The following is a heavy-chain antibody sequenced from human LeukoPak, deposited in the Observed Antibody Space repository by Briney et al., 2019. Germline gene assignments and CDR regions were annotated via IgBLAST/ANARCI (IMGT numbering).Heavy chain of an antibody. Sequence: GGSLRLSCAASGFTFSSYEMNWVRQAPGKGLEWVSYISSSGSTIYYADSVKGRFTISRDNAKNSLYLQMNSLRAEDTAVYYCASGHGDYVGSHDFDYWGQGTLVTVSS. CDR2: ISSSGSTI. J-gene: IGHJ4*02. V-gene: IGHV3-48*03. D-gene: IGHD4-17*01. CDR3: ASGHGDYVGSHDFDY. CDR1: GFTFSSYE.